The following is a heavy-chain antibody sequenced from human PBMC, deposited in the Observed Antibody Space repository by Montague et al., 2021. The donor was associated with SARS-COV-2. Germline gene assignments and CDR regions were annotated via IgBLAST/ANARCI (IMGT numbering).Heavy chain of an antibody. J-gene: IGHJ5*02. CDR3: VRQPGQWLPREWFWFDP. D-gene: IGHD6-19*01. V-gene: IGHV4-39*01. Sequence: SETLSLTCTVSGGSISSTSSYWGWIRQPPGKGLEWIGSIYYSGSTYYNPSLKSRVTISVDTSKNQFSLKLSSVTAADTAVYYCVRQPGQWLPREWFWFDPWGQGTLVTVSS. CDR2: IYYSGST. CDR1: GGSISSTSSY.